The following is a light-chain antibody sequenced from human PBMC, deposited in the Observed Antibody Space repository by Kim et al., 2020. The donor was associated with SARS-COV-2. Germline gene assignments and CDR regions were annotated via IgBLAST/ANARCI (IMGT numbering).Light chain of an antibody. CDR2: YDN. CDR1: DLESKR. J-gene: IGLJ7*01. Sequence: SYELTQPPSVSVAPGKTAKIPCGGNDLESKRVHWYQQRPGQAPLVVIYYDNDRPSGIPERFSVSNSDNTATLTISMVEAGDEAAYYCQVWDSPSDEVIFGGGTQLTVL. CDR3: QVWDSPSDEVI. V-gene: IGLV3-21*04.